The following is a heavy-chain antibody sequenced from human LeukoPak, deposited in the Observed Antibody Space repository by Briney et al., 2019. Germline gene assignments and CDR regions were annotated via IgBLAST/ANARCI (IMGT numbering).Heavy chain of an antibody. CDR3: ARDGETTGSISSWFDY. Sequence: PGGSLRLSCAASGFIFSIYGMHWVRQAPGKWLEWVAVIWYDGSNKYYADSVKGRFTISRDNSANTLYLQMNRLRAEDTALYYCARDGETTGSISSWFDYWGQGTMVTVSS. J-gene: IGHJ4*02. CDR1: GFIFSIYG. CDR2: IWYDGSNK. D-gene: IGHD6-13*01. V-gene: IGHV3-33*01.